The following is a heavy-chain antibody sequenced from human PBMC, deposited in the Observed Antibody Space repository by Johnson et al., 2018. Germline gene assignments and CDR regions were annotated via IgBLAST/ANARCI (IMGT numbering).Heavy chain of an antibody. Sequence: QVQLVQSGGGLVKPGGSLRLSCAASGFTVSSNYMSWVRQAPGKGLEWVAVISFDGSNKYYADSVKGRFTISRDNAKNSLYLQMNSLRAEDTALYYCAKDSSGYLSNFQHWGQGTLVTFSS. CDR3: AKDSSGYLSNFQH. D-gene: IGHD3-22*01. CDR2: ISFDGSNK. V-gene: IGHV3-30*18. CDR1: GFTVSSNY. J-gene: IGHJ1*01.